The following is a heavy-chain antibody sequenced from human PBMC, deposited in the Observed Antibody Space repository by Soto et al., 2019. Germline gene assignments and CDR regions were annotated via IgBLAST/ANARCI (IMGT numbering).Heavy chain of an antibody. Sequence: GGSLRVSCAASGFTFDTYAMSWVRQAPGKGLEWVGRIKSKTDGGTTDYAAPVKGRFTISRDDSKNTLYLQMNSLKTEDTAVYYCTTDQGVYYYGSAAFDIWGQGTMVTVSS. CDR3: TTDQGVYYYGSAAFDI. D-gene: IGHD3-10*01. CDR2: IKSKTDGGTT. V-gene: IGHV3-15*01. CDR1: GFTFDTYA. J-gene: IGHJ3*02.